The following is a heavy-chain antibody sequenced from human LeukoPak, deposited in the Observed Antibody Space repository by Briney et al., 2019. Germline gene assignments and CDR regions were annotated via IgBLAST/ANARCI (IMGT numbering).Heavy chain of an antibody. CDR3: AREASLSGCYFDY. J-gene: IGHJ4*02. Sequence: GGALRLSRVPSGFTLRSYGLHWVRPAPRKGLTWVAVMWYDGTDKYYGDSVKGRFTISRDNSKNTLFLQMNSLRAEDTALYYCAREASLSGCYFDYWGQGTLVTVSS. V-gene: IGHV3-33*01. CDR2: MWYDGTDK. CDR1: GFTLRSYG. D-gene: IGHD5-12*01.